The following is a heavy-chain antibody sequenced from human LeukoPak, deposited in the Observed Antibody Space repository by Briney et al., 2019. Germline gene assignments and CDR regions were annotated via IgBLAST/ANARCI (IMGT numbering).Heavy chain of an antibody. D-gene: IGHD3-9*01. CDR3: ARGHDVLRYFDWWALKATPEYDY. CDR1: GGSISSSSYY. CDR2: IYYSGNT. J-gene: IGHJ4*02. V-gene: IGHV4-39*01. Sequence: PSETLSLTCTVSGGSISSSSYYWGWIRQPPEKGLEWIGSIYYSGNTYYNPSLKSRVTISIDTSKNQFSLKLSSVTAADTAVYYCARGHDVLRYFDWWALKATPEYDYWGQGTLVTVSS.